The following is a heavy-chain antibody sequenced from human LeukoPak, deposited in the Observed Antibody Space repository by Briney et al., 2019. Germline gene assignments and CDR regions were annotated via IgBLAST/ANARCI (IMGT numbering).Heavy chain of an antibody. CDR1: GYTFTSYG. J-gene: IGHJ4*02. D-gene: IGHD1-26*01. V-gene: IGHV1-24*01. Sequence: ASVKVSCKASGYTFTSYGISWVRQAPGKGLEWMGGFDPEDGETIYAQKFQGRVTMTEDTSTDTAYMELSSLRSEDTAVYYCAQQEGVGAIDYWGQGTLVTVSS. CDR3: AQQEGVGAIDY. CDR2: FDPEDGET.